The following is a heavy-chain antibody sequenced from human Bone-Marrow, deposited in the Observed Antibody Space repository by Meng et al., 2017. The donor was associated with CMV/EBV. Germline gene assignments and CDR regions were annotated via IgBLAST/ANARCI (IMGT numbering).Heavy chain of an antibody. V-gene: IGHV3-53*01. CDR3: ARNNRHDFWSDYGMDV. CDR2: ILNDGRT. J-gene: IGHJ6*02. D-gene: IGHD3-3*01. Sequence: GESLKISCAASGLTVSGTYMSWVRQAPGKGLEWVSVILNDGRTYYADSVKGRFTISRDNSKNTVYLQMNSLRAEDTAVYYCARNNRHDFWSDYGMDVWGQGTTVTVSS. CDR1: GLTVSGTY.